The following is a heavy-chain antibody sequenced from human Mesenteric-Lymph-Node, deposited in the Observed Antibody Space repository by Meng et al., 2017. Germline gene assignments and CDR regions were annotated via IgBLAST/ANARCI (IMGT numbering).Heavy chain of an antibody. CDR1: GFTFSDYV. D-gene: IGHD1-26*01. CDR3: AKGVKSGAYYAAFDI. Sequence: GESLKISCAASGFTFSDYVMGWVRQGPGKGLEWVSSIYPGGGSTYHADSVKGRFTISRDNSKNTLYLQMSSLRADDTAIYYCAKGVKSGAYYAAFDIWDQGTTVTVSS. J-gene: IGHJ3*02. CDR2: IYPGGGST. V-gene: IGHV3-23*01.